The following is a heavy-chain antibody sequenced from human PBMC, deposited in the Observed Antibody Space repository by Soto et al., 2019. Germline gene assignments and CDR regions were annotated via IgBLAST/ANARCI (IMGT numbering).Heavy chain of an antibody. CDR3: SRSPPTQPPYWYFDL. CDR1: GGTFSSYA. Sequence: SVKVSCKASGGTFSSYAISWVRQAPGQGLEWMGGIIPIFGTANYAQKFQGRVTITADESTSTAYMELSSLRSEDTAVYYCSRSPPTQPPYWYFDLWCRGTLVTVSS. CDR2: IIPIFGTA. J-gene: IGHJ2*01. V-gene: IGHV1-69*13. D-gene: IGHD5-18*01.